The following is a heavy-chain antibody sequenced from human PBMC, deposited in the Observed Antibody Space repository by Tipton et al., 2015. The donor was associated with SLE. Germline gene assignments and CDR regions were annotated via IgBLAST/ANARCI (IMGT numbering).Heavy chain of an antibody. CDR3: ASSVDTAMATGY. CDR2: ISSSSSYI. D-gene: IGHD5-18*01. Sequence: GSLRLSCAASGFTFSSYSMNWVRQAPGKGLEWVSSISSSSSYIYYADSVKGRFTISRDNAKNSLYLQMNSLRAEDTAVYYCASSVDTAMATGYWGQGTLVTVSS. J-gene: IGHJ4*02. V-gene: IGHV3-21*04. CDR1: GFTFSSYS.